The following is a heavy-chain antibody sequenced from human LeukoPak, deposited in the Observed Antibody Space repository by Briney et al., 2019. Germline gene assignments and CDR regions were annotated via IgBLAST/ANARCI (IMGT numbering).Heavy chain of an antibody. D-gene: IGHD2-15*01. CDR2: MNPNSGNT. CDR1: GYTFTSYD. Sequence: ASVKVSCKASGYTFTSYDINCVRQATGQGLEWMGWMNPNSGNTGYAHTFQGRVTITSNAYISTAYMELSSLRSEDTAVYYCARGHIVVNDAFDIWGQGTMVTVSS. V-gene: IGHV1-8*03. J-gene: IGHJ3*02. CDR3: ARGHIVVNDAFDI.